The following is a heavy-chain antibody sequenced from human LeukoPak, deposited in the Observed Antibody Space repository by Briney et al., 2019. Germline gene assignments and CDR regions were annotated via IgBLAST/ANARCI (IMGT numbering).Heavy chain of an antibody. CDR3: ARERSRDIVVVPAVILFGGWFDP. CDR2: INPNSGGT. CDR1: GYTFTGYY. D-gene: IGHD2-2*02. J-gene: IGHJ5*02. Sequence: GASVKVSCKASGYTFTGYYMHWVRQAPGQGLEWMGWINPNSGGTNYAQKFQGRVTMTRDTSISTAYMELSRLRSDDTAVYYCARERSRDIVVVPAVILFGGWFDPWGQGTLVTVSS. V-gene: IGHV1-2*02.